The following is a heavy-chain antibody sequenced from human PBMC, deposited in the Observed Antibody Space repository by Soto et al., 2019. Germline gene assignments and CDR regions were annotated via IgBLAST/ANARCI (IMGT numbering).Heavy chain of an antibody. V-gene: IGHV1-69*13. J-gene: IGHJ3*02. Sequence: GASVKVSCKASGGTFSSYAISWVRQAPGQGLEWMGGIIPIFGTANYAQKFQGRVTITADESTSTAYMELSSLRSEDTAVYYCASPEVITPVQALDIWGQGTMVTVSS. CDR1: GGTFSSYA. CDR3: ASPEVITPVQALDI. D-gene: IGHD3-22*01. CDR2: IIPIFGTA.